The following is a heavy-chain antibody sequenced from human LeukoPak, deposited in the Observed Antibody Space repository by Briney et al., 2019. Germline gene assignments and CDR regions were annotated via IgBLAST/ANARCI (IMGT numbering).Heavy chain of an antibody. J-gene: IGHJ4*02. CDR1: GYSFNNYW. Sequence: GESLKISCKGSGYSFNNYWLGWVRQPPGKGLEWMGIIYPDDSDTRYSPSFQGQVTISADKSISTAYLQWSSLKASDTAMYYCARLDWNLAFDYWGQGTLVTVSS. CDR2: IYPDDSDT. CDR3: ARLDWNLAFDY. V-gene: IGHV5-51*01. D-gene: IGHD1-1*01.